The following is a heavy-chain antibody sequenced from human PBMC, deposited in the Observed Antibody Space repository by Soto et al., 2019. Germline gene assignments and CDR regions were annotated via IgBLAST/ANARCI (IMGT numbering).Heavy chain of an antibody. CDR1: GFTFRSYS. J-gene: IGHJ4*02. V-gene: IGHV3-23*01. CDR2: TTGSGGVT. CDR3: VKSFDYDILTGYTSYFDY. D-gene: IGHD3-9*01. Sequence: PGGSLILSCRASGFTFRSYSMNWVRQAPGKGLEWVSATTGSGGVTYYADSVKGRFTISRDNSKNTLYLQMNSLRAEDTAVYYCVKSFDYDILTGYTSYFDYWGQGTLVTVSS.